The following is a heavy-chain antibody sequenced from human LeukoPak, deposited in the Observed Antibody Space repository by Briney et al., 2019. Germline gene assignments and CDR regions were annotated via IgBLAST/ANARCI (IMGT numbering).Heavy chain of an antibody. CDR2: IFHSGNT. J-gene: IGHJ4*02. CDR3: ARVSGERLVVDY. Sequence: PSETLSLTCTVSGGSISSYYWSWIRQPPGKGLEWVGYIFHSGNTYYNPSLKSRVTISLDTSKNQFSLWLSSVTAADTAVYYCARVSGERLVVDYWGQGTLVTVSS. V-gene: IGHV4-30-4*01. D-gene: IGHD3-16*01. CDR1: GGSISSYY.